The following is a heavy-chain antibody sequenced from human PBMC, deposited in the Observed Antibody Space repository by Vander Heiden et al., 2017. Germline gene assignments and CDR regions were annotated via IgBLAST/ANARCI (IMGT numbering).Heavy chain of an antibody. D-gene: IGHD6-19*01. J-gene: IGHJ4*02. CDR3: ARDDSSCWGFDY. CDR2: IGYDGINK. Sequence: VQIVKSGVGVVQHGRSQRLSCAASGFTFSSYGMHWVRQASGKGLEWVAVIGYDGINKYYADSVKGRFTISRDNSKNTLYLQMNSLRAEDTAVYYCARDDSSCWGFDYWGQGTLVTVSS. V-gene: IGHV3-33*01. CDR1: GFTFSSYG.